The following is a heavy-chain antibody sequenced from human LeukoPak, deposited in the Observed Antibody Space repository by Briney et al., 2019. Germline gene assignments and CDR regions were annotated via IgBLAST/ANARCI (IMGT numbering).Heavy chain of an antibody. Sequence: PGGSLRLSCAASGFTFSNAWMSWVRQAPGKGLEWVGRIKSKTDGGTTDYAAPVKGRFTISRDDSKNTLYLQMNSLKTEDTAVYYCTTAWIILRQSKPFERRFDYWGQGTLVTVSS. CDR2: IKSKTDGGTT. CDR1: GFTFSNAW. J-gene: IGHJ4*02. V-gene: IGHV3-15*01. CDR3: TTAWIILRQSKPFERRFDY. D-gene: IGHD5-12*01.